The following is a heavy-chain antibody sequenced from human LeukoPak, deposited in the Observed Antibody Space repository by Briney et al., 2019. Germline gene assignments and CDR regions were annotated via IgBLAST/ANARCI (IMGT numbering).Heavy chain of an antibody. J-gene: IGHJ3*02. D-gene: IGHD3-10*01. CDR2: ISSSSSYI. CDR3: ARDRVVWFGDHSAAFDI. V-gene: IGHV3-21*01. CDR1: GFTFSSYS. Sequence: GGSLRLSCAASGFTFSSYSMNWVRQAPGKGLEWVSSISSSSSYIYYADSVKGRFTISRDNAKNSLYLQMNSLRAEDTAVYYCARDRVVWFGDHSAAFDIWGQGTMVTVSS.